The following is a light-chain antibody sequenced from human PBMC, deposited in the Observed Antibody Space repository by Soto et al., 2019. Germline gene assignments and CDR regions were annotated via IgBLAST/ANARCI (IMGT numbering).Light chain of an antibody. J-gene: IGKJ1*01. CDR3: LQNYYSFRT. Sequence: AIQLTQSPSSLSAAVGDRVTITCRASQGIAKDLGWYQQKPGKAPRLLIFGASFLQSGVPSRFSGSGSGTDFTLTINRLQHEDFATYYCLQNYYSFRTFGQGTKVEIK. CDR1: QGIAKD. CDR2: GAS. V-gene: IGKV1-6*01.